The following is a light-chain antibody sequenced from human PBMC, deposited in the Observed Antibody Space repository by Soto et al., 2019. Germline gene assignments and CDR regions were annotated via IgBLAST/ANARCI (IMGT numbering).Light chain of an antibody. CDR3: SSYTTSSTHDVI. Sequence: QSALTQPASVSGSPGQSITISCTGTSSDVGGYDYVSWYQQHPGKAPKLLIYDVSNRPSGVSNRFSASKSGNTASLTISGLQAEDEADYFCSSYTTSSTHDVIFGGGTKVTVL. V-gene: IGLV2-14*03. CDR1: SSDVGGYDY. J-gene: IGLJ2*01. CDR2: DVS.